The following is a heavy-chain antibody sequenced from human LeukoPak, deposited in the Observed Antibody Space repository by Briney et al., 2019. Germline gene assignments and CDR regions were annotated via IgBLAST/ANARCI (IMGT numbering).Heavy chain of an antibody. Sequence: GGSLRLSCAASGFTFSSNDMSWVRQALGRGLEWVSVVYSGSSTYYTDSVKGRFTISRDNSKNTVYLQMNSLGAEDTAMYYCARFSSSPRYFDLWGRGTLVTVSS. D-gene: IGHD6-6*01. V-gene: IGHV3-53*01. J-gene: IGHJ2*01. CDR3: ARFSSSPRYFDL. CDR2: VYSGSST. CDR1: GFTFSSND.